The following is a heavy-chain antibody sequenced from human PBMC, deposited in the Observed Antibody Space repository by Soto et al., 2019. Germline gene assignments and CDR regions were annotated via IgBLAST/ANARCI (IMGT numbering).Heavy chain of an antibody. CDR1: GGSISSYY. J-gene: IGHJ4*02. D-gene: IGHD2-2*01. CDR3: ASLTCSSTSCYAWYVGY. CDR2: IYYSGST. V-gene: IGHV4-59*01. Sequence: QVQLQESGPGLVKPSETLSLTCTVSGGSISSYYWSWIRQPPGKGLEWIGYIYYSGSTNYNPSLKSRVTISVDTSKNQFSLKLSSVTAADTAVYYCASLTCSSTSCYAWYVGYWGQGTLVTVSS.